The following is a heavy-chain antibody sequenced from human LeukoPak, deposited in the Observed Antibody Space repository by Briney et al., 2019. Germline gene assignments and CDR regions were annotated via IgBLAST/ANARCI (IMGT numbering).Heavy chain of an antibody. CDR3: AKDGLEGNYDCSGYLDY. CDR1: GFTFSSYA. J-gene: IGHJ4*02. D-gene: IGHD3-22*01. CDR2: ISGSGGST. Sequence: PGGSLRLSCAASGFTFSSYAMSWVRQAPGKGLEWVSAISGSGGSTYYADSVKGRFTISRDNSKNTLYLQMNSLRAEDTAVYYCAKDGLEGNYDCSGYLDYWGQGTLVTVSS. V-gene: IGHV3-23*01.